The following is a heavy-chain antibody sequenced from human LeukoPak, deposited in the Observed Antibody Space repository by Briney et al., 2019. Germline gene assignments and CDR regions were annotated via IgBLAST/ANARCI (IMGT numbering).Heavy chain of an antibody. V-gene: IGHV3-11*01. J-gene: IGHJ4*02. CDR3: ARDGYNYFDF. CDR2: ISSNGNTI. Sequence: PGGSLRLSCAASGFTFRNYYKIWIRQATGKGLEWLSYISSNGNTIYYADSVRGRFTVSRDNVKNSLFVEMNSLRAEDTAVYYCARDGYNYFDFWGQGTLVTVSS. D-gene: IGHD1-1*01. CDR1: GFTFRNYY.